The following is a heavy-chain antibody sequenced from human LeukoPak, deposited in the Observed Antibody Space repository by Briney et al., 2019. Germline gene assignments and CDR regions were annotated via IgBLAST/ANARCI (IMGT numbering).Heavy chain of an antibody. D-gene: IGHD6-19*01. CDR3: AKGNPGIAVAGNFDY. CDR1: GFSFSDAW. J-gene: IGHJ4*02. CDR2: IKSKSDGGTS. V-gene: IGHV3-15*05. Sequence: GGSLRLSCAASGFSFSDAWLTWVRQAPGKGLEWVGRIKSKSDGGTSDYSAPVKDRFIISRDDSRNTLFLHMKSLKTEDTATYYCAKGNPGIAVAGNFDYWGQGTLVTVSS.